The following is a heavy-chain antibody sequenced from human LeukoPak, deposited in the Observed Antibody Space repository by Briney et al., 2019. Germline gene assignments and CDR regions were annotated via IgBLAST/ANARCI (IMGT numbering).Heavy chain of an antibody. CDR2: INSDGSST. CDR1: GFTFSSYW. Sequence: PGGSLRLSCAASGFTFSSYWMHWVRQAPGKGLVWVSRINSDGSSTSYADSVKGRFTISRDNAKNTLYLQMNSLRAEDTAAYYWARGLVTRGVTRVYWAQEPLVTVSS. J-gene: IGHJ4*02. V-gene: IGHV3-74*01. CDR3: ARGLVTRGVTRVY. D-gene: IGHD4-23*01.